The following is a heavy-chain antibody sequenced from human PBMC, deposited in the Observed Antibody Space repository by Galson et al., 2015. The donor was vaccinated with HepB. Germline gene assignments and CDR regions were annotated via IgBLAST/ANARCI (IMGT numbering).Heavy chain of an antibody. CDR1: GFHFGDYV. Sequence: SLRLSCATSGFHFGDYVVSWVRQAPGKGLEWVGFIRSNTYGGTAEYAASVKGRFTISRDDSKSIAYLQMSRLKTEDTAVYYCTRGHCDGGNCYEDALDIWGQGTMVTVSS. J-gene: IGHJ3*02. CDR3: TRGHCDGGNCYEDALDI. V-gene: IGHV3-49*04. D-gene: IGHD2-15*01. CDR2: IRSNTYGGTA.